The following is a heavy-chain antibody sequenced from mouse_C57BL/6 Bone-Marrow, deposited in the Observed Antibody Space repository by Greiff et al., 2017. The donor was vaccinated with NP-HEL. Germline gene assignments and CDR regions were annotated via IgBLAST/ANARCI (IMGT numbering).Heavy chain of an antibody. J-gene: IGHJ1*03. CDR1: GFNIKDDY. V-gene: IGHV14-4*01. CDR3: TTGYDGYYPYWYFDV. CDR2: IDPENGDT. Sequence: VQLQQSGAELVRPGASVKLSCTASGFNIKDDYMHWVKQRPEQGLEWIGWIDPENGDTEYASKFQGKATITADTSSNTAYLQLSSLTSEDTAVYYCTTGYDGYYPYWYFDVWGTGTTVTVSS. D-gene: IGHD2-3*01.